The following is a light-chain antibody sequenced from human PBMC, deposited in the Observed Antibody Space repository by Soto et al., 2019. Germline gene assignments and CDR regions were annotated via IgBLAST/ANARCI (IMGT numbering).Light chain of an antibody. CDR3: QQRSNWPPTWT. CDR1: QSVGSY. J-gene: IGKJ1*01. Sequence: EVVLTQSPATLSLSPGERATLSCRASQSVGSYLACYQHKPGQPPRLLIYDASNRATGIPARFSGSGSGTDFTLTISGLEPEDFAVYYCQQRSNWPPTWTFGQGNKVEIK. V-gene: IGKV3-11*01. CDR2: DAS.